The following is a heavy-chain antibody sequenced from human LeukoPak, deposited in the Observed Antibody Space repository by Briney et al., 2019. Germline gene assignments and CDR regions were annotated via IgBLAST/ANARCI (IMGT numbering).Heavy chain of an antibody. J-gene: IGHJ4*02. CDR3: ARDALSQEPKMGFDY. Sequence: GGSLRLSCAASGFTFSSYEMNWVRQAPGKGLEWVSYISSSGSTIYYADSVKGRFTISRDNAKNSLYLQMNSLRAEDTAVYYCARDALSQEPKMGFDYWGQGTLVTVSS. V-gene: IGHV3-48*03. D-gene: IGHD1-26*01. CDR2: ISSSGSTI. CDR1: GFTFSSYE.